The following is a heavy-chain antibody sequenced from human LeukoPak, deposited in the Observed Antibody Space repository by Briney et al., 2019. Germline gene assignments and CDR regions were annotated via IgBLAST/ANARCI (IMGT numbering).Heavy chain of an antibody. Sequence: SETLSLTCAVSGGSISSGGYSWSWIRQPPGKGLEWIGEINHSGSTNYNPSLKSRVTISVDTSKNQFSLKLSSVTAADTAVYYCAREGSSLAVAGTFIDYWGQGTLVTVSS. CDR2: INHSGST. CDR3: AREGSSLAVAGTFIDY. V-gene: IGHV4-34*01. J-gene: IGHJ4*02. CDR1: GGSISSGGYS. D-gene: IGHD6-19*01.